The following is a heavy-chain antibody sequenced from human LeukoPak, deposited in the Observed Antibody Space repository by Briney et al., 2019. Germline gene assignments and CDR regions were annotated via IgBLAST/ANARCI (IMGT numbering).Heavy chain of an antibody. CDR2: IYTSAST. D-gene: IGHD3-3*01. V-gene: IGHV4-4*09. CDR3: ARLGLWSGYSYYFDY. J-gene: IGHJ4*02. Sequence: YIYTSASTTYNPSLKRRVTISVEKSKNQFSLKLSSVTAADTAVYYCARLGLWSGYSYYFDYWGQGTLVTVSS.